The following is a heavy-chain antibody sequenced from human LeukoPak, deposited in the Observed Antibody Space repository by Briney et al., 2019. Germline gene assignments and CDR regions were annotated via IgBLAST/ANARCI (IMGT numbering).Heavy chain of an antibody. V-gene: IGHV1-3*01. CDR1: GYTFTSYA. J-gene: IGHJ4*02. Sequence: GASVKVSCKASGYTFTSYAMHWVRQAPGQRLEWMGWINAGNGNTKYSQKFQGRVTITRDTSASTAYMELSSLRSEDTAVYYCAREHSSGWYVSFFDYWGQGTLVTVSS. CDR2: INAGNGNT. D-gene: IGHD6-19*01. CDR3: AREHSSGWYVSFFDY.